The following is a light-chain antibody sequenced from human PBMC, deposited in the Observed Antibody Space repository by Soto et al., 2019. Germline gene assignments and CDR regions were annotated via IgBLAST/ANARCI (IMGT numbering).Light chain of an antibody. CDR3: QQYDTWPRT. V-gene: IGKV3-15*01. CDR2: GAS. J-gene: IGKJ1*01. Sequence: EIVMTQSPASLSVPPGERATLSCRASQSVSSNFAWYLQKPGQAPRLLIYGASTRATAVPARFTASGSGTEFTLTISSLQSDDVGGYYCQQYDTWPRTFGQGTKVEIK. CDR1: QSVSSN.